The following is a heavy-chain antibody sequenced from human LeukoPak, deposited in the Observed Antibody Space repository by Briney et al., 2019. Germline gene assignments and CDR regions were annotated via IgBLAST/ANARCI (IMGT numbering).Heavy chain of an antibody. CDR2: IIPILGIA. D-gene: IGHD1-20*01. J-gene: IGHJ5*02. CDR1: GGTFSSYA. Sequence: SVKVSCKASGGTFSSYAISWVRQAPGQGLEWMGRIIPILGIANYAQKFQGRVTITADKSTSTAYMELSSLRSEDTVVYYCARDRGHNWNAPGDWFDPWGQGTLVTVSS. V-gene: IGHV1-69*04. CDR3: ARDRGHNWNAPGDWFDP.